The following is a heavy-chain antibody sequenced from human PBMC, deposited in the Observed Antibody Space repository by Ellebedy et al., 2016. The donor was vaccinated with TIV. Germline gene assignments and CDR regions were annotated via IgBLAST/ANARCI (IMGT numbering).Heavy chain of an antibody. CDR1: GGTFSSYA. CDR2: IIPIFGTA. CDR3: ARGPPLVAAATLPNPYNWFDP. D-gene: IGHD6-13*01. V-gene: IGHV1-69*13. Sequence: AASVKVSCKASGGTFSSYAISWVRQAPGQGLEWMGGIIPIFGTANYAQKFQGRVTITADESTSTAYMELSSLRSEDTAVYYCARGPPLVAAATLPNPYNWFDPWGQGTLVTVSS. J-gene: IGHJ5*02.